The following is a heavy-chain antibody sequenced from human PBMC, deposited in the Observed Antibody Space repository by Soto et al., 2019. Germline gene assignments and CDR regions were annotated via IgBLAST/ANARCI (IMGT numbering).Heavy chain of an antibody. V-gene: IGHV1-2*04. CDR3: AVDSSGYKSYFGY. D-gene: IGHD3-22*01. CDR2: INPNSGGT. J-gene: IGHJ4*02. CDR1: GYTFTGYY. Sequence: ASVKVSCKASGYTFTGYYMHWVRQAPGQGLEWMGWINPNSGGTNYAQKFQGWVTMTRDTSISTAYMELSRLRSDDTAVYYCAVDSSGYKSYFGYWGQGTLVTVSS.